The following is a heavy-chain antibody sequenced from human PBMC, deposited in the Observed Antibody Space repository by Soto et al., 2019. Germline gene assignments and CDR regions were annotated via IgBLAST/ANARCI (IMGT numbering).Heavy chain of an antibody. CDR1: GGSPKGGGLF. Sequence: PCLPRSVSGGSPKGGGLFWGLVRQQPRKGLGGVGDLYYTGRTYYNPSLESRVTFSVDTSKTQCSLKLSSVTAADTAVYYCARDVTSNHTCFDLWGHGALVTVSS. V-gene: IGHV4-31*02. J-gene: IGHJ5*02. CDR2: LYYTGRT. D-gene: IGHD2-2*01. CDR3: ARDVTSNHTCFDL.